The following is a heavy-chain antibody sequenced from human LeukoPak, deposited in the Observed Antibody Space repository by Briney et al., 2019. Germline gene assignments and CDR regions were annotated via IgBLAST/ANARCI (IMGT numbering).Heavy chain of an antibody. Sequence: SETLSLTCTVSGGSVSSGSYYWSWIRQPPGKGLEWIGYIYYSGSTNYNSSLKSRVTISVDTSKNQFSLKLSSVTAADTAVYYCARSLGIKEFFDYWGQGTLVTVSS. D-gene: IGHD7-27*01. V-gene: IGHV4-61*01. CDR1: GGSVSSGSYY. CDR3: ARSLGIKEFFDY. CDR2: IYYSGST. J-gene: IGHJ4*02.